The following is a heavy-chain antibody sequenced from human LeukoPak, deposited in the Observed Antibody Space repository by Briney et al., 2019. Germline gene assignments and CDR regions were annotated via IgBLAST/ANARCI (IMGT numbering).Heavy chain of an antibody. V-gene: IGHV4-59*01. CDR1: GGSISIYY. CDR3: ARTTEGYCSSASCFGFSYSYYMDV. CDR2: IYYSGST. Sequence: SETLSLTCTVSGGSISIYYWIWIRQPPGKGLEWIGYIYYSGSTNYNPSLKSRVTISVDTSKNQFSLKLSSVIAADTAVYYCARTTEGYCSSASCFGFSYSYYMDVWGKGTTVTISS. D-gene: IGHD2-2*01. J-gene: IGHJ6*03.